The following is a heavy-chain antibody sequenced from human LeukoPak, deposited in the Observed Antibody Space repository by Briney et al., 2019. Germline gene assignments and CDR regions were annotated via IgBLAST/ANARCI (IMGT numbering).Heavy chain of an antibody. D-gene: IGHD1-20*01. V-gene: IGHV4-61*02. Sequence: SETLSLTCSVSGGSISSGSYYWNWIRQPAGKRLEWIGRIYSRGGTEYNPSLKSRGTIAVDPPKNQFSLKLSSVTAAHTAVYSWARRKDCITGTQLLGWDPWGQGTLVPVSS. CDR2: IYSRGGT. J-gene: IGHJ5*02. CDR3: ARRKDCITGTQLLGWDP. CDR1: GGSISSGSYY.